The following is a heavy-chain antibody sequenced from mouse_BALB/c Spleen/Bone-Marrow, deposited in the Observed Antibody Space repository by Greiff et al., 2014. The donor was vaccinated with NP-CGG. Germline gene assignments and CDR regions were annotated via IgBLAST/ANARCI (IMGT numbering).Heavy chain of an antibody. J-gene: IGHJ3*01. CDR2: IDPSDSET. CDR1: GYSFTSYW. V-gene: IGHV1-74*01. CDR3: ASPSDGNPFAY. D-gene: IGHD2-1*01. Sequence: QVQLKESGPQLVRPGASVKLSCKASGYSFTSYWMHWVKQRPGQGLEWIGMIDPSDSETRLNQKFKDKATLTVDKSSSTAYMQLSSLTSEDSAVYYCASPSDGNPFAYWGQGTLVTVSA.